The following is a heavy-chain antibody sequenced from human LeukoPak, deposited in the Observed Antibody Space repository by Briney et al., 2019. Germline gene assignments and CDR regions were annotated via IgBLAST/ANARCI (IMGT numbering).Heavy chain of an antibody. D-gene: IGHD3-10*01. CDR1: GFTFSSYD. J-gene: IGHJ4*02. Sequence: EGSLRLSCAASGFTFSSYDMHWVRQATGKGLEWVSAIGTAGDTYYPGSVKGRFTISRENAKNSLYLQMNSLRAGDTAVYYCARSGVTLTEFDYWGQGTLVTVSS. V-gene: IGHV3-13*01. CDR2: IGTAGDT. CDR3: ARSGVTLTEFDY.